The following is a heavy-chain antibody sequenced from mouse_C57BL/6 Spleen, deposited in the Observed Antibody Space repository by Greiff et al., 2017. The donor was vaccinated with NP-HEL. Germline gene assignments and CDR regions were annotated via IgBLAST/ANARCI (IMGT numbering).Heavy chain of an antibody. V-gene: IGHV10-3*01. Sequence: DVLLVESGGGLVQPKGSLKLSCAASGFTFNTYAMHWVRQAPGKGLEWVARIRSKSSNYATYYADSVKDRFTISRDDSKSLLYLQMNNMKTEDTAMYYCAGGGYYGPGYFDVWGTVTTVTVSS. CDR2: IRSKSSNYAT. D-gene: IGHD1-1*01. J-gene: IGHJ1*03. CDR3: AGGGYYGPGYFDV. CDR1: GFTFNTYA.